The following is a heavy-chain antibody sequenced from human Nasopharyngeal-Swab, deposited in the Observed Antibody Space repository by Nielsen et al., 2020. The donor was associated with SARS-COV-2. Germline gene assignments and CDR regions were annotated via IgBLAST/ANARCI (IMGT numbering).Heavy chain of an antibody. Sequence: GVLKISCAASGFTFSSSAISWVRQAPGMGLEWVSVIGAAGNTIYADSVKGRFTISRDNSKNTVYLQMNSLRAEDTAVYYCAKYLGSGSYQAFCDYWGHGTLVTVSS. CDR1: GFTFSSSA. CDR2: IGAAGNT. D-gene: IGHD1-26*01. J-gene: IGHJ4*01. V-gene: IGHV3-23*01. CDR3: AKYLGSGSYQAFCDY.